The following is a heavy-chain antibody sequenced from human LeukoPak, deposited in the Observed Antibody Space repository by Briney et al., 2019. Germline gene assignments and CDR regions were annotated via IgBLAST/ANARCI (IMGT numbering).Heavy chain of an antibody. CDR1: GFTFSSYA. J-gene: IGHJ3*02. D-gene: IGHD5-24*01. Sequence: GGSLRLSCAASGFTFSSYAMSWVRQAPGKGLDWVSYISSSGGNTYYADCVKGRFTISRDNAKNSLFLQMNSLRAEDTAVYYCARAIYDGFDIWGQGKMVTVSS. V-gene: IGHV3-23*01. CDR3: ARAIYDGFDI. CDR2: ISSSGGNT.